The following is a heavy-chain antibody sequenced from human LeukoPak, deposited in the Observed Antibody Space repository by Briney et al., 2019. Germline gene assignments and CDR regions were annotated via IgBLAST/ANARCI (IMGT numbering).Heavy chain of an antibody. D-gene: IGHD2-15*01. CDR3: ARDPPYCSGGSCYPPRAWFDP. V-gene: IGHV3-21*01. CDR1: GFTFSSYS. Sequence: GGSLRLSCAASGFTFSSYSMNWVRQAPGKGLEWVSSISSSSSYIYYADSVKGRFTISRDNAKNSLYLQMNSQRAEDTAVYYCARDPPYCSGGSCYPPRAWFDPWGQGTLVTVSS. J-gene: IGHJ5*02. CDR2: ISSSSSYI.